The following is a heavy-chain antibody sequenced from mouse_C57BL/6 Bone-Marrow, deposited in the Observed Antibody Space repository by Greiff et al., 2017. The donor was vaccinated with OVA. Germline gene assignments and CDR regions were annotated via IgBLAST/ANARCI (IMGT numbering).Heavy chain of an antibody. V-gene: IGHV1-69*01. J-gene: IGHJ1*03. CDR2: IDPSDSYT. D-gene: IGHD2-4*01. Sequence: QVQLQQPGAELVMPGASVKLSCKASGYTFTSYWMHWVKQRPGQGLEWIGEIDPSDSYTNYNQKFTGKSTLTVDKSSSTAYMQLSSLTSEDSAVYSCTRWDYDYDYDVWGTGTTVTVSS. CDR3: TRWDYDYDYDV. CDR1: GYTFTSYW.